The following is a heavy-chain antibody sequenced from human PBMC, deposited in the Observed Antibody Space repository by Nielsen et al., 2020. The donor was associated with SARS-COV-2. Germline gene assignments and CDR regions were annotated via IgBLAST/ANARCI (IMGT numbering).Heavy chain of an antibody. D-gene: IGHD6-19*01. CDR1: GLTFSSSI. J-gene: IGHJ4*02. CDR3: ATRQWPDS. Sequence: GESLKISCTTSGLTFSSSIMAWVRQAPGKGLEWVSYISESSTYTNYADSVKGRFTVSRDNARNSLYLHMNSLRVEDTAVYYCATRQWPDSWGQGTVVTVSS. CDR2: ISESSTYT. V-gene: IGHV3-21*05.